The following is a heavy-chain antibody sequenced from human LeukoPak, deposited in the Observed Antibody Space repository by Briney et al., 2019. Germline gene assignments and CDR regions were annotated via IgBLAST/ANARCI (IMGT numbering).Heavy chain of an antibody. V-gene: IGHV3-64D*06. D-gene: IGHD6-13*01. CDR1: GGTFSSYA. J-gene: IGHJ3*02. Sequence: ASVKVSCKASGGTFSSYAMHWVRQAPGKGLEYVSAISSNGGSTYYADSVKGRFTISRDNSKNTLYLQMSSLRAEDTAVYYCVKLYSSSWLDAFDIWGQGTMVTVSS. CDR2: ISSNGGST. CDR3: VKLYSSSWLDAFDI.